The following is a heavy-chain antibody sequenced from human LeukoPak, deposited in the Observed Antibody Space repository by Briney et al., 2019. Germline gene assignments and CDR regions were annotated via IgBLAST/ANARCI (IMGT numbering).Heavy chain of an antibody. CDR2: IFWDDDK. Sequence: SGPTLVKPTQTLTLTCTFSGFSLSTSGVGVGWIRQPPGKALEWLALIFWDDDKRYSPSLKSRLTNTKDTSKNQVVLTMTNMDPVDTATYYCARTTVTTAFHIWGQGTMVTVSS. V-gene: IGHV2-5*02. CDR3: ARTTVTTAFHI. J-gene: IGHJ3*02. D-gene: IGHD4-17*01. CDR1: GFSLSTSGVG.